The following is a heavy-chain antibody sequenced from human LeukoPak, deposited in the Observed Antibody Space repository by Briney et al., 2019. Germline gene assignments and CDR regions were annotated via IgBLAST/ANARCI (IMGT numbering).Heavy chain of an antibody. CDR3: ANAIGFCSGGRCVAEYFQH. D-gene: IGHD2-15*01. CDR2: ISGSGDTT. J-gene: IGHJ1*01. CDR1: GFTFTSYA. Sequence: GGSLRLSCAASGFTFTSYAMSWVRQAPGKGLEWVSVISGSGDTTYYVDSVKGRFTVSRYNSKNTLYLQMNSLRAEDTAVYYCANAIGFCSGGRCVAEYFQHWGQGTLVTVSS. V-gene: IGHV3-23*01.